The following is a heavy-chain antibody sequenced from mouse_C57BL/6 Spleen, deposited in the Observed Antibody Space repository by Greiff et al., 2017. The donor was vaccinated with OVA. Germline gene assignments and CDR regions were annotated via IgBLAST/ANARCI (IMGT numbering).Heavy chain of an antibody. CDR3: ARSLDSSGSYYFDY. CDR2: IYPGSGST. CDR1: GYTFTSYW. V-gene: IGHV1-55*01. J-gene: IGHJ2*01. Sequence: QVQLQQPGAELVKPGASVKMSCKASGYTFTSYWITWVKQRPGQGLEWIGDIYPGSGSTNYNEKFKSKATLTVDTASSTAYMQLSSLTSEDSAVYYCARSLDSSGSYYFDYWGQGTTLTVSS. D-gene: IGHD3-2*02.